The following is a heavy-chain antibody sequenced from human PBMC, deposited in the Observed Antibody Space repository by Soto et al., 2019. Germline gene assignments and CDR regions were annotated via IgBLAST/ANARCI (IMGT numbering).Heavy chain of an antibody. V-gene: IGHV3-23*01. Sequence: SLRLSCAASGFTFSSYAMSWVRQAPGKGLEWVSAISGSGGSTYYADSVKGRFTISRDNSKNTLYLQMNSLRAEDTAVYYCAKDGSAFRKYCSSTSCYPFGDYWGQGTLVTVSS. CDR2: ISGSGGST. CDR3: AKDGSAFRKYCSSTSCYPFGDY. CDR1: GFTFSSYA. J-gene: IGHJ4*02. D-gene: IGHD2-2*01.